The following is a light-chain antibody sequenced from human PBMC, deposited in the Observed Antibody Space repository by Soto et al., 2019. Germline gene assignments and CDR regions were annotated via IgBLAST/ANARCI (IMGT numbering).Light chain of an antibody. J-gene: IGKJ2*01. Sequence: DIQMTQSPSSLSASVGDRVTITCRASQSISSYLNWYQQKPGKAPKLLIYAASSLQSGVPSRFSGSGSVTDFTLTSSSLQPEDFTTYYCQLSYSTPYTFGQGTKLEIK. CDR2: AAS. V-gene: IGKV1-39*01. CDR1: QSISSY. CDR3: QLSYSTPYT.